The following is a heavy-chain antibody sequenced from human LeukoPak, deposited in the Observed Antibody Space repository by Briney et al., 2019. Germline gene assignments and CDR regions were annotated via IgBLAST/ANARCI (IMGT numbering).Heavy chain of an antibody. CDR1: GFTFDDYA. Sequence: GGSLRLSCAASGFTFDDYAMHWVRQAPGKGLEWVSGISWNSGSIGYADSVKGRFTISRDNAKNSLYLQMNSLRAEDTAVYYCASPGVGNYDYWGQGTLVTVSS. D-gene: IGHD4-11*01. CDR2: ISWNSGSI. J-gene: IGHJ4*02. V-gene: IGHV3-9*01. CDR3: ASPGVGNYDY.